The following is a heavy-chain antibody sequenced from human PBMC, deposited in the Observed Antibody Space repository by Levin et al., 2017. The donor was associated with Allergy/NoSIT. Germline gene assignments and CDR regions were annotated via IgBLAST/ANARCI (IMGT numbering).Heavy chain of an antibody. CDR2: ISDGGAT. CDR3: TTGWQQLSLRYLDY. Sequence: GESLKISCAASGFTFSTYGMNWVRQAPGKGLEWVSAISDGGATYYADSVKGGGTISRDNSKKTLYLQMNSLRADDTAVYYCTTGWQQLSLRYLDYWGQGTLVTVSS. CDR1: GFTFSTYG. D-gene: IGHD6-13*01. V-gene: IGHV3-23*01. J-gene: IGHJ4*02.